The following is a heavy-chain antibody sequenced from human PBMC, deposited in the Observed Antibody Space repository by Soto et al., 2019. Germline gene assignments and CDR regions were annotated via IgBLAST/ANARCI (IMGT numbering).Heavy chain of an antibody. CDR2: IYYSGST. V-gene: IGHV4-39*01. D-gene: IGHD3-3*01. CDR3: ARQNDFWSGYYRSYYYYYMDV. J-gene: IGHJ6*03. Sequence: SETLSLTCTVSGDSISSSSYYWGWIRQPPGKGLEWIGSIYYSGSTYYNPSLKSRVTISVDTSKNQFSLKLSSVTAADTAVYYCARQNDFWSGYYRSYYYYYMDVWGKGTTVT. CDR1: GDSISSSSYY.